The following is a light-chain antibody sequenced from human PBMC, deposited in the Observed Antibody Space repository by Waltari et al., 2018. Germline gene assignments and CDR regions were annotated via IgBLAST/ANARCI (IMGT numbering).Light chain of an antibody. Sequence: SHELTQPPSVYVSPGQTATITCSGATLSKQDVYWYQHKPGQAPALLNYKDTERPSGIPDRFSGSSSGTSVTLTISGVQAEDEADYYCQLADSTVTYVFGPGTKVIVL. CDR2: KDT. J-gene: IGLJ1*01. CDR1: TLSKQD. CDR3: QLADSTVTYV. V-gene: IGLV3-25*03.